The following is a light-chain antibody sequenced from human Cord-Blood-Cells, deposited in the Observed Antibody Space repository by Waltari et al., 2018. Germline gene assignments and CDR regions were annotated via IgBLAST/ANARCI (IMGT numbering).Light chain of an antibody. CDR3: QQNNSAPLT. J-gene: IGKJ4*01. CDR1: QGIRNY. V-gene: IGKV1-27*01. Sequence: DIQITQSPSSLSACVGDRVTITCRASQGIRNYFAWYQQKPGKVPKLLIYAASTSQSGVPSRFSGSGSGTDFTLTIRSLQAEDGATYYCQQNNSAPLTFGGGTKVEIK. CDR2: AAS.